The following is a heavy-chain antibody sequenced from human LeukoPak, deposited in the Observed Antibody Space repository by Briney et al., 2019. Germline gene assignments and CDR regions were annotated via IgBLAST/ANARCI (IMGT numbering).Heavy chain of an antibody. CDR3: ARDPEGVVVPAAPENYFDY. V-gene: IGHV1-69*01. J-gene: IGHJ4*02. Sequence: ASVKVSCKASGGTFSSYAISWVRQAPGQGLEWMGGSIPIFGTANYAQKFQGRVTITADESTSTAYMELSSLRSEDTAVYYCARDPEGVVVPAAPENYFDYWGQGTLVTVSS. D-gene: IGHD2-2*01. CDR1: GGTFSSYA. CDR2: SIPIFGTA.